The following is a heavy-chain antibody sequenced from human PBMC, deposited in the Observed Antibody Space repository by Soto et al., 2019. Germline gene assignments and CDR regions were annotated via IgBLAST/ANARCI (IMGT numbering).Heavy chain of an antibody. D-gene: IGHD3-3*01. J-gene: IGHJ5*02. CDR2: MNPNSGNT. Sequence: QVQLVQSGAEVKKPGASVKVSCKASGYTFTSYDINWVRQATGQGLEWMGWMNPNSGNTGYAQKFQGRVTMTRNTSISTAYMELSSLRSEDTAVYYCARQTYDFWSGYYINWFDPWGQGTLVTVSS. V-gene: IGHV1-8*01. CDR1: GYTFTSYD. CDR3: ARQTYDFWSGYYINWFDP.